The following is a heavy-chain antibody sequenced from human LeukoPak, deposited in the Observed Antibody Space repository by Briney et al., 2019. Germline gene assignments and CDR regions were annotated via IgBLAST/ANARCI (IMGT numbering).Heavy chain of an antibody. CDR3: AKRGVVIRVILVGFHKEAYYFDS. D-gene: IGHD3-22*01. CDR1: GMTVSNYG. CDR2: ISDSGGTT. J-gene: IGHJ4*02. V-gene: IGHV3-23*01. Sequence: PGGALRLSCAVSGMTVSNYGMRWVGQAPGKGLEGVAGISDSGGTTNYADSVKGRFTISRDNPKNTLYLQMNSLRAEDTAVYFCAKRGVVIRVILVGFHKEAYYFDSWGQGALVTVSS.